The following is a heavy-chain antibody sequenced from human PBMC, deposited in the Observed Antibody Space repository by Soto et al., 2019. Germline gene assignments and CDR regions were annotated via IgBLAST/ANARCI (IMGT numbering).Heavy chain of an antibody. CDR3: ARNRYDFWTGEEDYYYYGMDV. CDR2: INHSGST. CDR1: GGSFSGYY. D-gene: IGHD3-3*01. V-gene: IGHV4-34*01. Sequence: QVQLQQWGAGLLKPSETLSLTCAVYGGSFSGYYWSWIRQPPGKGLEWIGEINHSGSTNYNPSLKSRVTISVDTSKNQFSLKLSSVHAADTAVYYCARNRYDFWTGEEDYYYYGMDVWGQGTTVTVSS. J-gene: IGHJ6*02.